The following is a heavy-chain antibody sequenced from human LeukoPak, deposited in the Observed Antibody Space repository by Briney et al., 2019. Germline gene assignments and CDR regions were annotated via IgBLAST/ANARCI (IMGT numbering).Heavy chain of an antibody. V-gene: IGHV1-2*02. Sequence: GASVKVSCKASGYTFTGYYMHWVRQAPGQGLEWMGWINPNSGGTNYAQKFQGRVTMTRDTFISTAYMELSRLRSDDTAVYYCASDWGLSQLEYCSNTNCYMGAFDIWGQGTMVTVSS. CDR1: GYTFTGYY. CDR3: ASDWGLSQLEYCSNTNCYMGAFDI. D-gene: IGHD2-2*02. CDR2: INPNSGGT. J-gene: IGHJ3*02.